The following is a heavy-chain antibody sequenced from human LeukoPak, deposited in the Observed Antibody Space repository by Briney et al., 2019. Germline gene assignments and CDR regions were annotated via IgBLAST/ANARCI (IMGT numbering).Heavy chain of an antibody. Sequence: GGSLRLSCAASGFTFSSYGMHWVRQAPGKGLEWVAFIRYDGSNKYYADSVKGRFTISRDNSKNTLYLQMNSLRAEDTAVYYCAKDREWIVGAPGAFDIWGQGTMVTVSS. CDR2: IRYDGSNK. V-gene: IGHV3-30*02. CDR3: AKDREWIVGAPGAFDI. D-gene: IGHD1-26*01. CDR1: GFTFSSYG. J-gene: IGHJ3*02.